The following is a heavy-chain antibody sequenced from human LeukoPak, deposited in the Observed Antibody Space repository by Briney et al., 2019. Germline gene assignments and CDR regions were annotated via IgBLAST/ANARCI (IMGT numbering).Heavy chain of an antibody. D-gene: IGHD1-26*01. J-gene: IGHJ4*02. CDR1: GGSISSGGYY. Sequence: SETLSLTCTVSGGSISSGGYYWSWIRQHPGKGLEWIGYIHYSGSTYYNPSLKSRFSISVDTSKNQFSLKLTSVTAADTAVYYCARDRYGSYFDYWGQGTLVTVSS. CDR3: ARDRYGSYFDY. V-gene: IGHV4-31*03. CDR2: IHYSGST.